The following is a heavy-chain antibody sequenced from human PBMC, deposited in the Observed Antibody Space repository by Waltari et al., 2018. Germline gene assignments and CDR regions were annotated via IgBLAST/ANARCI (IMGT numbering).Heavy chain of an antibody. CDR1: GGSFSGYY. Sequence: QVQLQQWGAGLLKPSETLSLTCAVYGGSFSGYYWSWIRQPPGKGLEGIGEINHSGSTNYNPALKSRVTISVDTSKNQFSLKLSSVTAADTAVYYCARRDYDFWSGYYRDGMDVWGQGTTVTVSS. CDR2: INHSGST. D-gene: IGHD3-3*01. CDR3: ARRDYDFWSGYYRDGMDV. V-gene: IGHV4-34*01. J-gene: IGHJ6*02.